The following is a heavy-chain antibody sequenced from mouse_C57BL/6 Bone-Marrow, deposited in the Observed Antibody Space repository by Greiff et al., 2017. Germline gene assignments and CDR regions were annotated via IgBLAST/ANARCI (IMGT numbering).Heavy chain of an antibody. D-gene: IGHD2-2*01. CDR2: IRSKSNNYAT. CDR3: VRQKGYDGRSPYYFDY. J-gene: IGHJ2*01. CDR1: GFSFNTYA. Sequence: DVMLVESGGGLVQPKGSLKLSCAASGFSFNTYAMNWVRQAPGKGLEWVARIRSKSNNYATYYADSVKDRFTISRDDSESMLYLQINNLKTEDTAMYYCVRQKGYDGRSPYYFDYWGQGTTLTVSS. V-gene: IGHV10-1*01.